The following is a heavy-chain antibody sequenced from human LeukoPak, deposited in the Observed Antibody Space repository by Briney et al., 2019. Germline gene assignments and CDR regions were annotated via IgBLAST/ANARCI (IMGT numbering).Heavy chain of an antibody. CDR1: GFTFSDYY. CDR3: ARDLDTALIDYYYYGMDV. V-gene: IGHV3-11*04. Sequence: GGSLRLSCAASGFTFSDYYMSWIRQAPGKGLEWVSYISSSGSTIYYADSVKGRFTISRDNAKNSLYLQMNSLRAEDTAVYYCARDLDTALIDYYYYGMDVWGQGTTVTVSS. D-gene: IGHD5-18*01. CDR2: ISSSGSTI. J-gene: IGHJ6*02.